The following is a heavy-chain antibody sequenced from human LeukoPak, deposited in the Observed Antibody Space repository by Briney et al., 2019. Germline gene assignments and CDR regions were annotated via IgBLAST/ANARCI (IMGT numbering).Heavy chain of an antibody. D-gene: IGHD2/OR15-2a*01. V-gene: IGHV4-59*12. Sequence: PSETLSLTCTVSGGSISSYYWSWIRQPPGEGLEWIGFIYYSGSTNQNPSLKSRVTMSVDTSKNQFFLRLSSVTAADTAVYYCARDPMTDSSTFDYWGQGTLVTVSS. CDR3: ARDPMTDSSTFDY. CDR2: IYYSGST. CDR1: GGSISSYY. J-gene: IGHJ4*02.